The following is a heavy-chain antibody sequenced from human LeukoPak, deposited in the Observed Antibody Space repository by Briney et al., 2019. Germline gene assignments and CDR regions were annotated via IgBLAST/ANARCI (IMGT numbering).Heavy chain of an antibody. CDR3: AKDGYSSSWYLHYYYYGMDV. D-gene: IGHD6-13*01. CDR2: IKQDGSEK. J-gene: IGHJ6*02. CDR1: GITFSRFW. Sequence: GGSLRLSCAASGITFSRFWMSWVRQAPGKGLQWVANIKQDGSEKHYVDSVKGRFTISRDNAENSLYLQMNSLRAEDTAVYYCAKDGYSSSWYLHYYYYGMDVWGQGTTVTVSS. V-gene: IGHV3-7*03.